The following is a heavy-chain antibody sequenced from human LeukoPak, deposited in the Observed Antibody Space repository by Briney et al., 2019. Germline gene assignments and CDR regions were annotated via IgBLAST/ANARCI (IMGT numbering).Heavy chain of an antibody. Sequence: SETLSLTCTVSGGSISSSSYYWGWIRQPPGKGLEWIGSIYYSGSTYYSPSLKSRVTISVDTSKNQFSLKLSSVTAADTAVYYCATEELGYCSSTSCFYYYYMDVWGKGTTVTVSS. CDR3: ATEELGYCSSTSCFYYYYMDV. D-gene: IGHD2-2*01. J-gene: IGHJ6*03. CDR2: IYYSGST. V-gene: IGHV4-39*07. CDR1: GGSISSSSYY.